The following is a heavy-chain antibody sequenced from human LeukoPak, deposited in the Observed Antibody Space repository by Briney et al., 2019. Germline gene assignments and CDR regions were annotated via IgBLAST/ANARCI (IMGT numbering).Heavy chain of an antibody. D-gene: IGHD1-26*01. CDR3: ARDPVGAAGGSVY. J-gene: IGHJ4*02. CDR1: GGTFSSYA. Sequence: AASVKVSCKASGGTFSSYAISWVRQAPGQGLEWMGGIIPIFGTANYAQKFQGRVTITADESTSTAYMELSSLRSEDTAVYYCARDPVGAAGGSVYWGQGTLVTVSS. V-gene: IGHV1-69*13. CDR2: IIPIFGTA.